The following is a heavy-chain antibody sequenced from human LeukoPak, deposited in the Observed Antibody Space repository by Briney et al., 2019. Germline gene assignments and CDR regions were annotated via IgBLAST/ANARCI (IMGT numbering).Heavy chain of an antibody. V-gene: IGHV3-30*02. J-gene: IGHJ6*03. Sequence: GALLLPFCASGVTFATYGMHWGRRAPGKGREGVAFVRYDGIDKYYGDSVKGRFTISRDNSKNTLYLQMNSLRVEDTAVYFCAKVLPLTFYYMDVWGQGTTVTVS. CDR3: AKVLPLTFYYMDV. CDR2: VRYDGIDK. CDR1: GVTFATYG.